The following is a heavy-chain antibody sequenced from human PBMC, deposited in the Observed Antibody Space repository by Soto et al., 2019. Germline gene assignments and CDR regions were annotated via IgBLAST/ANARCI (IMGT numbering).Heavy chain of an antibody. CDR2: INPSGGST. CDR1: GYTFASCY. V-gene: IGHV1-46*01. CDR3: ARETMATHPPWFDY. D-gene: IGHD5-12*01. Sequence: ASVKVSCKASGYTFASCYMHWVRQAPGQGLGWMGIINPSGGSTSYAQKFQGRVTMTRDTSTSTVYMELSSLRSEDTAVYYCARETMATHPPWFDYWGQGTLVTVSS. J-gene: IGHJ4*02.